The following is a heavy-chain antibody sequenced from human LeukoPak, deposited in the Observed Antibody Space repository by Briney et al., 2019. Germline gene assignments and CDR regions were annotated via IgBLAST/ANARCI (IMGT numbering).Heavy chain of an antibody. Sequence: GGSLRLSCAASGFTFSSYWMSWVRQAPGKGLEWVANIKQDGSEKYYVDSVKGRFTISRDNSKNTLYLQMNSLRAEDTAVYYCAKKQRTVTTVDDAFDIWGQGTMVTVSS. D-gene: IGHD4-17*01. J-gene: IGHJ3*02. CDR3: AKKQRTVTTVDDAFDI. CDR2: IKQDGSEK. V-gene: IGHV3-7*03. CDR1: GFTFSSYW.